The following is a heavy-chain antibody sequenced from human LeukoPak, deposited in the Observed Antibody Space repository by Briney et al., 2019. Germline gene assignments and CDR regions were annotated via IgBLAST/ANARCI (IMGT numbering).Heavy chain of an antibody. J-gene: IGHJ6*02. V-gene: IGHV4-31*03. CDR1: GGSISSGGYY. D-gene: IGHD2-2*01. Sequence: SETLSLTCTVSGGSISSGGYYWSWIRQHPGKGLEWIGYIYYSGSTYYNPSLKSRVTISVDTSKNQFSLKLSSVTAADTAVYYCARDLALKGYCSSTSCPEDYYGMDVWGQGTTVTVSS. CDR2: IYYSGST. CDR3: ARDLALKGYCSSTSCPEDYYGMDV.